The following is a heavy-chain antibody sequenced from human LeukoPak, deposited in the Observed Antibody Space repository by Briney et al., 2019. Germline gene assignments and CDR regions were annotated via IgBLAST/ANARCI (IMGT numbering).Heavy chain of an antibody. D-gene: IGHD2-2*02. J-gene: IGHJ6*02. Sequence: ASVKVSCKASGYTFTSYGVSWVRQAPAQGLERVGWISVYSGNTNYAQKLQGRVTMTTDTSTSTAYMELRSLRSDDTAVYYCARDCSSTSCYMNYYYGMDVWGQGTTVTVSS. CDR2: ISVYSGNT. CDR3: ARDCSSTSCYMNYYYGMDV. CDR1: GYTFTSYG. V-gene: IGHV1-18*01.